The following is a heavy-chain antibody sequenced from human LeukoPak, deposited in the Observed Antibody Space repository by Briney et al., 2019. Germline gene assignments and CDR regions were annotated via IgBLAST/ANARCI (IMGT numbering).Heavy chain of an antibody. CDR3: AREGVGYYGMDV. Sequence: EASVKVSCKTSGYTFTTYGISWVRQAPGQGLEWMGWISAYNGNTNYAQKLHGRVTMTTDTFTSTAYMELRSLRSDDTAVYYCAREGVGYYGMDVWGQGTTVTVSS. J-gene: IGHJ6*02. D-gene: IGHD2-15*01. V-gene: IGHV1-18*01. CDR2: ISAYNGNT. CDR1: GYTFTTYG.